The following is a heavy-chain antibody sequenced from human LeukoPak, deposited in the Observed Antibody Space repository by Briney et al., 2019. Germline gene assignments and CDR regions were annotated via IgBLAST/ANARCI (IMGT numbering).Heavy chain of an antibody. J-gene: IGHJ4*02. V-gene: IGHV3-73*01. CDR2: IRSKANSYAT. D-gene: IGHD3-9*01. Sequence: GTSLRLSCAASGFTFSGSAMHWVRQAPGKGLEWVGRIRSKANSYATAYAASVKGRFTISRDESKNTAYLRMNSLKTEDTAVYYFTPSLYDILTGFDYWGQGTLVTVSS. CDR3: TPSLYDILTGFDY. CDR1: GFTFSGSA.